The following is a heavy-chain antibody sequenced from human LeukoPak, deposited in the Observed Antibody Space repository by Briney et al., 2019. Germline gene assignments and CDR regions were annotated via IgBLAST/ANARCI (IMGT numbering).Heavy chain of an antibody. CDR2: IYSGGST. CDR1: GFTVSSNY. D-gene: IGHD3-22*01. J-gene: IGHJ4*02. Sequence: GGSLRLSCAASGFTVSSNYMSWVRQAPGKGLEWVSVIYSGGSTYYADSVKGRFTISRDNSKNTLYLQMNSLRAEDTAVYYCARVVVITGYHFDYWGQGTLVTVSS. V-gene: IGHV3-66*02. CDR3: ARVVVITGYHFDY.